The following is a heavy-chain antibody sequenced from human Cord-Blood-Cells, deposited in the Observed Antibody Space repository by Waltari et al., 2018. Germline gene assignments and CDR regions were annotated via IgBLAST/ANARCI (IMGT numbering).Heavy chain of an antibody. CDR2: IIPIFGTA. D-gene: IGHD3-3*01. CDR3: ARTFWSGYLYNWFDP. Sequence: QVQLVQSGAEVKKPGSSVKVSCKASGGTFSSYAISWVRPAPGQGLEWMGGIIPIFGTANYAKKFQGRVTITADESTSTAYRELGSLRSEDTAVYYCARTFWSGYLYNWFDPWGQGTLVTVSS. J-gene: IGHJ5*02. CDR1: GGTFSSYA. V-gene: IGHV1-69*12.